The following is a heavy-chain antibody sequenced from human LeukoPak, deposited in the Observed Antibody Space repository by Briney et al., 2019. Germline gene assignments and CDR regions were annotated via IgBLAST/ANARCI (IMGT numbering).Heavy chain of an antibody. CDR1: GGSISSYY. Sequence: SETLSLTCTVSGGSISSYYWSWIRQPPGKGLEWIGYIYYSGSTNYNPSLKSRVTISVDTSKNQFSLKLSSVTAADTAVYYCARAGIAAASEDAFDIWGQGTMVTVSS. D-gene: IGHD6-13*01. J-gene: IGHJ3*02. V-gene: IGHV4-59*08. CDR3: ARAGIAAASEDAFDI. CDR2: IYYSGST.